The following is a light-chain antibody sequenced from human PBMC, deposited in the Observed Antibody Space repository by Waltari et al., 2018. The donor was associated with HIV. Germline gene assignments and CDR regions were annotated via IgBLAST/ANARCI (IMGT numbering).Light chain of an antibody. J-gene: IGLJ2*01. CDR1: SPNIERNY. CDR3: AAWDDSLRGV. CDR2: RNN. Sequence: QSVLTQPPSASGTPGQRVTNSCSGSSPNIERNYVSRYQQLPGPAPKLPIYRNNRRPSGVPDRFSGSKSGTSASLAISGLRSEDEAEYYCAAWDDSLRGVFGGGTKLTVL. V-gene: IGLV1-47*01.